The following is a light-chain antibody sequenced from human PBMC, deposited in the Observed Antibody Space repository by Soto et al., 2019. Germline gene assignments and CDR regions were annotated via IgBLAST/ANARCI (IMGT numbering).Light chain of an antibody. V-gene: IGKV3-20*01. CDR2: GAS. Sequence: EIVLTQSPCTLSLSPGERATLSCRASQSVSSSYLAWYQQKPGQAPRLLIYGASSRATGIPDRFSGSGSGTDFTLTISRLEPEDFAVYYCQQYGSWLTFGGGTKVEIK. CDR1: QSVSSSY. CDR3: QQYGSWLT. J-gene: IGKJ4*01.